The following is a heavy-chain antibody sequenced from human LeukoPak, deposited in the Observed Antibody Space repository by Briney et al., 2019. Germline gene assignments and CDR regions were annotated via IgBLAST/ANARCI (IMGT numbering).Heavy chain of an antibody. D-gene: IGHD6-13*01. J-gene: IGHJ5*02. CDR1: GFRFDDYA. CDR3: AKGSSSWFANWFDP. CDR2: ISWNSGSI. Sequence: GRSLRLSCAASGFRFDDYAMHWVRQAPGKGLEWVTGISWNSGSIGYADSVKGRFTISRDNAKNSLYLQMNSLRDEDTALYYCAKGSSSWFANWFDPWGQGTLVTVSS. V-gene: IGHV3-9*01.